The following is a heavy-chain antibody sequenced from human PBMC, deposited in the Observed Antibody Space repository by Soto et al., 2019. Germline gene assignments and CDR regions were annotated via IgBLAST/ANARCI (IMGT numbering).Heavy chain of an antibody. V-gene: IGHV1-24*01. CDR1: GYPLTELS. D-gene: IGHD6-19*01. Sequence: ASVKVSCKVSGYPLTELSIHWVRQAPGKGLEWMGGFDPEDGETIYGQKFQGRVTMTEDTSTDTAYMELSSLRSEDTAVYYCATAALSSGWTKGYYFDYWGQGTLVTVS. CDR3: ATAALSSGWTKGYYFDY. J-gene: IGHJ4*02. CDR2: FDPEDGET.